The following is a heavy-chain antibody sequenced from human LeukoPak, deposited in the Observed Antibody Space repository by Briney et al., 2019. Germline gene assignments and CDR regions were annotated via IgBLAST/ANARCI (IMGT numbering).Heavy chain of an antibody. CDR3: ARVYSWSMFY. CDR2: ISHDGRNK. D-gene: IGHD1-26*01. V-gene: IGHV3-30*04. Sequence: GSLRLSCAASGFTLSSYAMHWVRQAPGKGLEWGAVISHDGRNKYYADSVKGGFTISRDNSKNTLYLQMNSLRAEDTAVYYCARVYSWSMFYWGQGTLVTVSS. CDR1: GFTLSSYA. J-gene: IGHJ4*02.